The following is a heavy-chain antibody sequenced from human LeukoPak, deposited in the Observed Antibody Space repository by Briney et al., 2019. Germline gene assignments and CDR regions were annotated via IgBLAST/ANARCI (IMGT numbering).Heavy chain of an antibody. CDR2: INHSGST. V-gene: IGHV4-34*01. CDR1: GGCFSGYY. Sequence: SETLSLTCAVYGGCFSGYYWSWIRQPPGKGLEWIGEINHSGSTNYNPSLKSRVTISVDTSKNQFSLKLSSVTAADTAVYYCARGRTTVTFDYWGQGTLVTVSS. CDR3: ARGRTTVTFDY. J-gene: IGHJ4*02. D-gene: IGHD4-17*01.